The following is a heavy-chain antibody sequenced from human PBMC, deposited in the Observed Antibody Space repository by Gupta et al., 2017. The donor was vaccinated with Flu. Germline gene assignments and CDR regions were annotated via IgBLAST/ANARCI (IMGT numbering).Heavy chain of an antibody. CDR1: GFTFSSYD. CDR3: ARGALHTTIYYGMDV. CDR2: IGTAGDT. D-gene: IGHD1-26*01. J-gene: IGHJ6*01. V-gene: IGHV3-13*01. Sequence: EVQLVVPGGGLVQPGGSLCLSCPAYGFTFSSYDMPWVRRATGKGLEWVSAIGTAGDTYYPGSVKGRFTISRENAKNSLYLQMNSLRAGDTAVYYCARGALHTTIYYGMDVWGQGTTVTVSS.